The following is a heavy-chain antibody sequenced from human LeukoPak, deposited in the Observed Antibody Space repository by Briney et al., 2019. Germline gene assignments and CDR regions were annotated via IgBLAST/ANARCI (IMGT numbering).Heavy chain of an antibody. D-gene: IGHD1-1*01. Sequence: ASVKVSCKVSGYTLTELSMHWVRQAPGKGLEWMGGFDPEDGETIYAQKFQGRVTMTEDTSTDTAYMELSSLRSEDTAVYYCATGPPAPGDNRNDAKYYYYYGMDVWGQGTTVTVSS. J-gene: IGHJ6*02. CDR3: ATGPPAPGDNRNDAKYYYYYGMDV. CDR2: FDPEDGET. CDR1: GYTLTELS. V-gene: IGHV1-24*01.